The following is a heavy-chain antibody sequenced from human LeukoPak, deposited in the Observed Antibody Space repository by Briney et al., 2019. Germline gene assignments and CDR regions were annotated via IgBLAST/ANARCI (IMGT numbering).Heavy chain of an antibody. CDR1: GGSISSSSYY. CDR2: IYYSGST. Sequence: PSETLSLTCTVSGGSISSSSYYWGWIRQPPGKGLEWIGYIYYSGSTNYNPSLKSRVTISVDTSKNQFSLKLSSVTAADTAVYYCARTDRYDFWSGSYYFGYWGQGTLVTVSS. V-gene: IGHV4-61*05. CDR3: ARTDRYDFWSGSYYFGY. J-gene: IGHJ4*02. D-gene: IGHD3-3*01.